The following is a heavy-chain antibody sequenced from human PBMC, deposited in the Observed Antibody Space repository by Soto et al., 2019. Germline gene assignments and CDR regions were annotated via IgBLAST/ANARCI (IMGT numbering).Heavy chain of an antibody. J-gene: IGHJ5*02. D-gene: IGHD2-21*02. CDR2: INQSGST. CDR1: GGSFSNYY. Sequence: SETLSLTCAVYGGSFSNYYWSWIRQPPGKGLEWIGEINQSGSTNYNPSLKSRVTISVDTSKNQFSLKLSSVTAADTAVYYCARETVVTLVYWFDPWGQGTLVTVSS. CDR3: ARETVVTLVYWFDP. V-gene: IGHV4-34*01.